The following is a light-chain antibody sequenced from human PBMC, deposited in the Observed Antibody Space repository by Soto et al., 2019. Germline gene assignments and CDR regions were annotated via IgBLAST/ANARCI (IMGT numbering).Light chain of an antibody. CDR2: EVS. CDR1: SSDVGGYNY. V-gene: IGLV2-8*01. CDR3: SSYTNTSPLVL. J-gene: IGLJ2*01. Sequence: QSALTQPPSASGSPGQSVTISCTGTSSDVGGYNYVSWYQQHPGKAPKLMIYEVSERPSGVPDRFSGSKSSNTASLTVSGLQPEDEADYYCSSYTNTSPLVLFGGGTKLTVL.